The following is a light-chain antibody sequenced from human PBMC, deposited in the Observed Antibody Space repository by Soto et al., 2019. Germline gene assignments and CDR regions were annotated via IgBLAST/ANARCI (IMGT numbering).Light chain of an antibody. CDR2: GAS. CDR3: LQHGTSPYT. V-gene: IGKV3-20*01. Sequence: EIVLTQSPGTLSLSPGERATLSCRASRGVTRSLAWFQQKAGQAPRLLIYGASTSATGIPDRFSGSGSGTDFTLIIRRVEPEDFAVYCCLQHGTSPYTFGQGTKVDIK. CDR1: RGVTRS. J-gene: IGKJ1*01.